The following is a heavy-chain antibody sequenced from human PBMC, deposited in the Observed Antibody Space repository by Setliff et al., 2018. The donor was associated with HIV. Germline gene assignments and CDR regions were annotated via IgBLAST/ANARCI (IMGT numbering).Heavy chain of an antibody. V-gene: IGHV4-4*09. D-gene: IGHD5-18*01. J-gene: IGHJ4*02. Sequence: SETLSLTCNVSGGAITGYYWSWVRQAPGKALESIASIYSGGSAIYHPSLKSRVTISADTSKNQFSLKLSSVTAADTAVYYCARYDGYKVSFDNWGPGTLVTVSS. CDR1: GGAITGYY. CDR3: ARYDGYKVSFDN. CDR2: IYSGGSA.